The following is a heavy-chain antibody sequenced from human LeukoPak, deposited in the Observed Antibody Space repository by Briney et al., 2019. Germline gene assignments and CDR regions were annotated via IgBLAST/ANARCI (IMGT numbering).Heavy chain of an antibody. Sequence: SETLSLTCTVSGGSISSYYWSWIRQPPGKGLEWIGYIYYSGSTNYNPSLKSRVTISVDTSKNQFSLKLSSVTAADTAVYYCARVREVPYYYDNSGYYQNDAFDIWGQGTMVTVSS. J-gene: IGHJ3*02. D-gene: IGHD3-22*01. CDR1: GGSISSYY. CDR3: ARVREVPYYYDNSGYYQNDAFDI. V-gene: IGHV4-59*01. CDR2: IYYSGST.